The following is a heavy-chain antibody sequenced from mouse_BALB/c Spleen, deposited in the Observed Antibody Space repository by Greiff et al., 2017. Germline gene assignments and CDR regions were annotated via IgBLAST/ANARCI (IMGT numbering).Heavy chain of an antibody. Sequence: EVKLMESGGGLVQPGGSMKLSCVASGFTFSSYWMSWVRQSPEKGLEWVAEIRLKSDNYATHYAESVKGKFTISRDDSKSRLYLQMNSLRAEDTGIYYCTGNWGDYWGQGTTLTVSS. J-gene: IGHJ2*01. V-gene: IGHV6-3*01. CDR2: IRLKSDNYAT. D-gene: IGHD4-1*01. CDR1: GFTFSSYW. CDR3: TGNWGDY.